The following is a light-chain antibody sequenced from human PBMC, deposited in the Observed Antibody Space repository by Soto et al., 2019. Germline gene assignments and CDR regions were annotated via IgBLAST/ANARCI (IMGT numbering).Light chain of an antibody. CDR2: DAS. V-gene: IGKV1-33*01. CDR3: QQYENFPLT. CDR1: QDISNY. J-gene: IGKJ4*01. Sequence: DIQMTQSPSSLSASVGDRVTITCQASQDISNYLHWYQQKPGKAPPLLIYDASNLETGVPSTFSGSGSGTDFTFTISGPQREAIATSYCQQYENFPLTFGGGTKVESK.